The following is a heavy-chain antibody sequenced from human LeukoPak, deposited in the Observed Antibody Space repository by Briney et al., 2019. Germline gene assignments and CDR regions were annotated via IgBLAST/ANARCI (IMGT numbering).Heavy chain of an antibody. CDR2: IYPRDGST. Sequence: ASVKVSCKASGYSFTSNYIRWVRQDPGQGLEWMGMIYPRDGSTSYAQKFQGRVTVTRDTSTSTVHMELSGLRSEDTAVYYCARDQEAFDYWGQGTLVTVSS. V-gene: IGHV1-46*01. J-gene: IGHJ4*02. CDR3: ARDQEAFDY. CDR1: GYSFTSNY.